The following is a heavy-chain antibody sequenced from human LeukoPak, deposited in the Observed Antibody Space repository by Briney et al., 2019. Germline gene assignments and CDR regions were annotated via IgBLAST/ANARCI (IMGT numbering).Heavy chain of an antibody. CDR3: ARAYSSGWYVQDYYYYYGMDV. V-gene: IGHV3-21*01. CDR1: GFTFSSYS. CDR2: ISSSSSYI. J-gene: IGHJ6*02. D-gene: IGHD6-19*01. Sequence: GGSLRLSCAASGFTFSSYSMNWVRQAPGKGLEWASSISSSSSYIYYADSVKGRFTISRDNAKNSLYLQMNSLRAEDTAVYYCARAYSSGWYVQDYYYYYGMDVWGQGTTVTVSS.